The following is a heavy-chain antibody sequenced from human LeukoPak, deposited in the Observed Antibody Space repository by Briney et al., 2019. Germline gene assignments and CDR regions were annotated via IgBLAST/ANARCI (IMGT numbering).Heavy chain of an antibody. V-gene: IGHV3-30*02. CDR1: GFIISNYG. Sequence: PGGSLRLSCTASGFIISNYGMHWVRQAPGKGLEWVAIIWPDGIKNYYSDSVKGRFIISRDTSKNTLHLQMNSLRAEDTAVYYCARDVEGLGTFDFDYWGQGTLVTVSS. CDR3: ARDVEGLGTFDFDY. CDR2: IWPDGIKN. J-gene: IGHJ4*02. D-gene: IGHD3-16*01.